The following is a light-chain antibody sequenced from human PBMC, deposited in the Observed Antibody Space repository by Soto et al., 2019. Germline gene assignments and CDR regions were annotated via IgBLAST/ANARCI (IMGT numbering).Light chain of an antibody. V-gene: IGKV1-39*01. CDR2: VAS. CDR3: QQSYSTPYS. Sequence: DIQMTQSPSSLSASVGDSVTIICRASQSISSYVNWYQQRPGKVPKLLISVASNLQSGVPSRFSGSGTGTDFTLTISSLQTEDFATYYCQQSYSTPYSFGQGTKLEIK. J-gene: IGKJ2*03. CDR1: QSISSY.